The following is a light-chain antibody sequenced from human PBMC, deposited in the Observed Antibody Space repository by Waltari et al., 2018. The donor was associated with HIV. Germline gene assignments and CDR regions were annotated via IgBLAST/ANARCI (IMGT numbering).Light chain of an antibody. Sequence: QSVLTQPPSASGTPGQRATISCSGSSSNIGSNYVYWYQQLPGTAPKVLIYRSNQRPSGVPDRFSGSKSGTSASLAISGLRSEDEADYYCAAWDDSLSGPVFGGGTKLTVL. V-gene: IGLV1-47*01. CDR1: SSNIGSNY. CDR2: RSN. CDR3: AAWDDSLSGPV. J-gene: IGLJ3*02.